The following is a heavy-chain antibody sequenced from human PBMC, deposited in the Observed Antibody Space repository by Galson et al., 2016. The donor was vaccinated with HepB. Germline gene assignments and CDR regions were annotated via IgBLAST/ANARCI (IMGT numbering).Heavy chain of an antibody. CDR1: GFTFSNYA. CDR2: TSQDENNK. Sequence: SLRLSCAASGFTFSNYAMHWVRQAPGKGLEWVAVTSQDENNKYYADSVKGRFTISRDNSKNTLYLQMNSLRAADTAVHYCARVGGSYYATGSDYWGQGTLVTVSS. J-gene: IGHJ4*02. CDR3: ARVGGSYYATGSDY. V-gene: IGHV3-30*04. D-gene: IGHD3-10*01.